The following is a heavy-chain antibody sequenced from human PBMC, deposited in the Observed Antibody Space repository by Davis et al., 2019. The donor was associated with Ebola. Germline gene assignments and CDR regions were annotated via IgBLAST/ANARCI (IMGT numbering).Heavy chain of an antibody. J-gene: IGHJ4*02. D-gene: IGHD6-13*01. V-gene: IGHV3-64D*06. CDR2: ISSSGGIT. CDR3: VGDYSSLY. Sequence: GESLKISCAASGFTFSSYAMSWVRQAPGKGLEYVSTISSSGGITSYADSVKGRFTISRDNSKNTLYLQMSSLRADDTAFYYCVGDYSSLYWGQGTLVTVSS. CDR1: GFTFSSYA.